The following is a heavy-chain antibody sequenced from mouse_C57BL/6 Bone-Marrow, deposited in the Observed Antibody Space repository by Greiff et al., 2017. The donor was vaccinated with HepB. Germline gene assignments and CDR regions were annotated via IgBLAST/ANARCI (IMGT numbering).Heavy chain of an antibody. Sequence: QVQLKQPGAELVKPGASVKLSCKASGYTFTSYWMHWVKQRPGQGLEWIGMIHPNSGSTNYNEKFKSKATLTVDKSSSTAYMQLSSLTSEDSAVYYCARSDYDYDPFAYWGQGTLVTVSA. CDR2: IHPNSGST. D-gene: IGHD2-4*01. CDR1: GYTFTSYW. CDR3: ARSDYDYDPFAY. V-gene: IGHV1-64*01. J-gene: IGHJ3*01.